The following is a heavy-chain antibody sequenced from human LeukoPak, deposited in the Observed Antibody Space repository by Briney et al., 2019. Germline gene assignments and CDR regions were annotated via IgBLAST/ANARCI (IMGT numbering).Heavy chain of an antibody. CDR3: ARGSELLRDGFDI. CDR1: GGSISSGSYY. CDR2: IYTSGST. V-gene: IGHV4-61*02. Sequence: NPSETLSLTCTVSGGSISSGSYYWSWIRQPAGKGLEWIGRIYTSGSTNYNPSLKSRVTISVDTSKNQFSLRVTSVTAADTAVYYCARGSELLRDGFDIWGQGTMVTVSS. D-gene: IGHD2-21*01. J-gene: IGHJ3*02.